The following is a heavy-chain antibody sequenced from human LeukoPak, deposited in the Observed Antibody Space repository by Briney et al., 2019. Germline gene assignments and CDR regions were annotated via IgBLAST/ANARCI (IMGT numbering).Heavy chain of an antibody. D-gene: IGHD2-15*01. CDR1: GYTFTAYY. J-gene: IGHJ5*02. Sequence: ASVKVSCKASGYTFTAYYIHWVRQAPGQGLEWMGWIDANSGDTKYAQKFQGRITISRDTSIGTAYLELSSLISDVTAVYYCASEAFCAGGRCYLQRVSSWGPGTLVTVSS. CDR3: ASEAFCAGGRCYLQRVSS. CDR2: IDANSGDT. V-gene: IGHV1-2*02.